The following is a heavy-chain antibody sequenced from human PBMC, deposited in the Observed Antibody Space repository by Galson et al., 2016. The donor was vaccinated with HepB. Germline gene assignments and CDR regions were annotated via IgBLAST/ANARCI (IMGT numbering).Heavy chain of an antibody. CDR1: GGSISSRAYH. CDR3: ARQTYYDYVWGSYNSFDF. D-gene: IGHD3-16*01. Sequence: SETLSLTCAVSGGSISSRAYHWGWIRQPPGKGLEWIGSIYYIGTTNYNPSLKSRVSISVDTSKSQFSLTLNSMTAADTAVYYCARQTYYDYVWGSYNSFDFGGQGSVVTVSS. CDR2: IYYIGTT. J-gene: IGHJ4*02. V-gene: IGHV4-39*01.